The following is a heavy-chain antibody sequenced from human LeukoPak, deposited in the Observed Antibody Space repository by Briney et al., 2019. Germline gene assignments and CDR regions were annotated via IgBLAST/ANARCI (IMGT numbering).Heavy chain of an antibody. CDR3: AKDRVQIATYYFDI. CDR1: GFPFSSYA. J-gene: IGHJ4*02. D-gene: IGHD2/OR15-2a*01. CDR2: ISYDGRDS. Sequence: GGSLRLSCAASGFPFSSYAIHWVRQAPGKGPERVAVISYDGRDSHHADSVKGRFTISRDNSKNTLYLQMNSLRPEDTAVYFCAKDRVQIATYYFDIWGQGTLVTVSS. V-gene: IGHV3-30*04.